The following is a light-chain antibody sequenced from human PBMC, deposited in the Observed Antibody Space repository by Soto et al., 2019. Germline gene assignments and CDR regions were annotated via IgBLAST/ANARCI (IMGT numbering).Light chain of an antibody. J-gene: IGLJ1*01. CDR3: AAWDDSRGGV. V-gene: IGLV1-47*01. CDR1: SSNIESNY. CDR2: RNS. Sequence: QSVLTQPPSASGTPGQRVTICCSGSSSNIESNYVYWCQQFPGTAPKLLIYRNSQRPSGVPDRFSGSKSGTSASLAISGLRSEDEAAYYCAAWDDSRGGVFGTGTKVTVL.